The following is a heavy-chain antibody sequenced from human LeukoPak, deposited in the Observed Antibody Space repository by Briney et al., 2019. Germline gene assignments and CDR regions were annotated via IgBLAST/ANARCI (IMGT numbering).Heavy chain of an antibody. J-gene: IGHJ4*02. V-gene: IGHV3-48*03. CDR1: GFTFDDHG. CDR2: ISGSGDTI. D-gene: IGHD3-10*01. CDR3: VSAYGGLLDY. Sequence: GGSLRLSCAASGFTFDDHGMSWVRQVPGKGLEWLSYISGSGDTIYYAESMKGRFTISRDNAKNSLYLRMNSLRAEDTAIYYCVSAYGGLLDYWGQGTLVTVSS.